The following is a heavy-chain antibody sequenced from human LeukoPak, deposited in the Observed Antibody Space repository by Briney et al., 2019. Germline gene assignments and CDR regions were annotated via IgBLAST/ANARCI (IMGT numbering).Heavy chain of an antibody. CDR2: IYGGGTT. V-gene: IGHV3-66*01. Sequence: GGSLRLSCAASGLTVSNKYMSWVRQAPGKGLEWGSVIYGGGTTYYADSVKGRFTISGDNSKNTLYLQMNSLRAEDTAVYYCARSPYGDSTGPYYFDYWGQGTLVTVSS. CDR1: GLTVSNKY. D-gene: IGHD4-17*01. J-gene: IGHJ4*02. CDR3: ARSPYGDSTGPYYFDY.